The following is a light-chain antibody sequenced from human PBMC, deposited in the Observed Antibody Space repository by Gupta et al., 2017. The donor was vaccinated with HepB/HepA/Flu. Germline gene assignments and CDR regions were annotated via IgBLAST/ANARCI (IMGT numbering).Light chain of an antibody. CDR2: KDN. Sequence: FMLIQPHSVSESPVKTVTISCAGSSSRSADNYVVWYQQRPGSAPTTVIHKDNQRASGVPDRFSGSDDSSSTSAALTISGLRAEDEDDYYCQDFDPIYCVFGRGTKLTVL. J-gene: IGLJ3*02. V-gene: IGLV6-57*02. CDR1: SSRSADNY. CDR3: QDFDPIYCV.